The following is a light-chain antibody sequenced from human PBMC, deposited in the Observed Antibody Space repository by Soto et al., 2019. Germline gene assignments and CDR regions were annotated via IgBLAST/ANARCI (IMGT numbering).Light chain of an antibody. CDR1: QSVSSSY. Sequence: EIVLTQSPGTLSLSPGERATLSCRASQSVSSSYLAWYQQKPGQAPRLLIYGASSRATGIPDRFSGSGSGTDFTLPTSRVEPEDFEVYYCQQYGSSPYTFGQGTKLEIK. CDR2: GAS. V-gene: IGKV3-20*01. J-gene: IGKJ2*01. CDR3: QQYGSSPYT.